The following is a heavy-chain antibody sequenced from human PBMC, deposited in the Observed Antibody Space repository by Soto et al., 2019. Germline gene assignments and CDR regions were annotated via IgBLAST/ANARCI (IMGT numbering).Heavy chain of an antibody. CDR2: ISSSGSTI. Sequence: GGSLRLSCAASGFTFSDYYMSWIRQAPGKGLEWVSYISSSGSTIYYADSVKGRFTISRDNAKNSLYLQMNSLRAEDTAVYYCARDLYSSSWYGSYYYYYMDVWGKGTTVTVSS. V-gene: IGHV3-11*01. J-gene: IGHJ6*03. D-gene: IGHD6-13*01. CDR1: GFTFSDYY. CDR3: ARDLYSSSWYGSYYYYYMDV.